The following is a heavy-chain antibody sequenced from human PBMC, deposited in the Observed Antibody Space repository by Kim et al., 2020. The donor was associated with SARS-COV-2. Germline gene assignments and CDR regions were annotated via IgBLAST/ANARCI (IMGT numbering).Heavy chain of an antibody. D-gene: IGHD3-22*01. Sequence: AAAGKRRLTSSRDNSKNTLYLQMNSLRAEDTAVYYCASGVYSSGYYVRQYWGQGTLVTVSS. CDR3: ASGVYSSGYYVRQY. V-gene: IGHV3-30*01. J-gene: IGHJ4*02.